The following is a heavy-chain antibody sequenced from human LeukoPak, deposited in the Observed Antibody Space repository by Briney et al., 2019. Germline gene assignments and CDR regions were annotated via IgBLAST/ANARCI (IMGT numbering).Heavy chain of an antibody. J-gene: IGHJ3*02. CDR1: GYTFTGYY. CDR2: INPNSGGT. CDR3: ANPGGRYFGAFDI. D-gene: IGHD3-9*01. Sequence: ASAKVSCKASGYTFTGYYMHWVRQAPGQGLEWMGWINPNSGGTNYAQKVQGRVTMTRDTSISTAYMELSRLRSDDTAVYYCANPGGRYFGAFDIWGQGTMVTVSS. V-gene: IGHV1-2*02.